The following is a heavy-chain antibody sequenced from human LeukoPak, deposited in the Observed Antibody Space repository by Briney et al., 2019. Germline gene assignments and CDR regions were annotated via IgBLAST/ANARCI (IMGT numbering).Heavy chain of an antibody. CDR1: GFTFSYYA. J-gene: IGHJ4*02. V-gene: IGHV3-30-3*01. D-gene: IGHD3-22*01. CDR3: ARDVTGDSSDAFDM. Sequence: PGRSLRLSCAASGFTFSYYAMHWVRQAPGKGLEWVAVISYAGSNKYYADSVKGRFTISRDNSKNTLYLQMNSLRAEDTAVYYCARDVTGDSSDAFDMWGQGTLVTVSS. CDR2: ISYAGSNK.